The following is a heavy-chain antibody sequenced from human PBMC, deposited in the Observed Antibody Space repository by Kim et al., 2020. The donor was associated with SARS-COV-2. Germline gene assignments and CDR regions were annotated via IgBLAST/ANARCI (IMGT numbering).Heavy chain of an antibody. J-gene: IGHJ3*01. CDR1: GFTFSSYD. D-gene: IGHD4-4*01. CDR2: ISTSGSTI. Sequence: GGSLRLSCAASGFTFSSYDMNWVRQATGKGLEWVSSISTSGSTIYYASSKSRLFTFSKNDTNTSHYLLNSLLAGEKAADYYSTGRWRFDLWG. CDR3: STGRWRFDL. V-gene: IGHV3-48*03.